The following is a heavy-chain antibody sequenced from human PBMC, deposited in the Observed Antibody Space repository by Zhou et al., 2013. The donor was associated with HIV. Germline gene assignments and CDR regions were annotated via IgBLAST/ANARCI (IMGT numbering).Heavy chain of an antibody. CDR3: ARALSARWIGGGFFYMDV. Sequence: QVQLVQSGAEVKRPGASVKVSCKASGYTLTGFGISWVRQAPGQGLEWMGWISSYRGHTNYAQKLQGRVSVTTDTSTNTAYMELRSLRSDDTAVYYCARALSARWIGGGFFYMDVWGEGTTVTVS. J-gene: IGHJ6*03. CDR1: GYTLTGFG. CDR2: ISSYRGHT. V-gene: IGHV1-18*01. D-gene: IGHD6-25*01.